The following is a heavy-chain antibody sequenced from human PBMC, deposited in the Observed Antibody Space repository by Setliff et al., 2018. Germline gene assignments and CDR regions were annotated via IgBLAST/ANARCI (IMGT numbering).Heavy chain of an antibody. J-gene: IGHJ3*02. D-gene: IGHD3-3*01. CDR1: GGSISSHY. CDR2: IYYSGST. CDR3: ARDRPDYDFWSGSNALDI. Sequence: ASETLSLTCTVSGGSISSHYWSWIRQPPGKGLEWIGYIYYSGSTNYNPSLKSRVTISVDTSKNQFSLKLSSVTAADTAVYYCARDRPDYDFWSGSNALDIWGQGTMVTVSS. V-gene: IGHV4-59*11.